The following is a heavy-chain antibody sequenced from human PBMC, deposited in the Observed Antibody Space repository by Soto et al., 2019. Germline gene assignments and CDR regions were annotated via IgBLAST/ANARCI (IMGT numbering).Heavy chain of an antibody. CDR3: ARDQSWHDLVWWFDP. D-gene: IGHD1-1*01. Sequence: ASVKVSCKASGYTFSSYDINWVRQATGQGLEWMGWMNPNSGNTGYAQKFQGRVTMTRNTSMRTAYMELSSLRSEDTAVYYCARDQSWHDLVWWFDPWGQGTLVTVSS. V-gene: IGHV1-8*01. CDR2: MNPNSGNT. J-gene: IGHJ5*02. CDR1: GYTFSSYD.